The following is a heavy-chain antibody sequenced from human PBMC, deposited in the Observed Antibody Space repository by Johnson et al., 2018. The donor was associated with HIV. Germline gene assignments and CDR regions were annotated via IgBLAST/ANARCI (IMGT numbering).Heavy chain of an antibody. CDR2: IRYDGSNK. J-gene: IGHJ3*02. D-gene: IGHD3-10*01. V-gene: IGHV3-30*02. Sequence: QVHLVESGGGVVQPGGSLRLSCAASGFTFSSYGMHWVRQAPGKGLEWVAFIRYDGSNKYSADSVKGRFTISRDNSKNTLYVQMNRLRTEDTAVYFCAKGRSGGSGAFDIWGQGTMVTVSS. CDR1: GFTFSSYG. CDR3: AKGRSGGSGAFDI.